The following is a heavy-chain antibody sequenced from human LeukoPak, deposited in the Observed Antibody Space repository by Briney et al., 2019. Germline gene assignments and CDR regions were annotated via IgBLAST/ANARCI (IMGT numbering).Heavy chain of an antibody. V-gene: IGHV4-34*01. J-gene: IGHJ4*02. CDR1: GGSFSGYY. CDR2: INHSGST. D-gene: IGHD3-3*01. CDR3: ASVYYDFWSVYSGPDY. Sequence: PSETLSLTCAVYGGSFSGYYWSWIRQPPGKGLEWIGEINHSGSTNYNPSLKSRVTISVDTSKNQFSLKLSSVTAADTAVYYCASVYYDFWSVYSGPDYWGQGTLVTVSS.